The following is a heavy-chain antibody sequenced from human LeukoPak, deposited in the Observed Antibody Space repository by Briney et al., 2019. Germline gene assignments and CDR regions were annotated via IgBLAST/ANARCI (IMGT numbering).Heavy chain of an antibody. V-gene: IGHV3-66*01. Sequence: GGSLRLSCAASGFTVSSNYMSWVRQAPGKGLEWVSCIYSGGSTYYADSVKGRFTISRDNSKNTLYLQMNSLRAEDTAVYYCARGGDYDFWSGYYPDYWGQGTLVTVSS. J-gene: IGHJ4*02. CDR3: ARGGDYDFWSGYYPDY. CDR2: IYSGGST. CDR1: GFTVSSNY. D-gene: IGHD3-3*01.